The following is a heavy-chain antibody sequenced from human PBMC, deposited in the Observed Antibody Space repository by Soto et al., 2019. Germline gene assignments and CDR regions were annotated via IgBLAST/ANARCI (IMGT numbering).Heavy chain of an antibody. CDR2: LSDSVGTT. CDR1: GFSFGTYT. Sequence: GGSLRLSCAVSGFSFGTYTVNWVRQAPGMGLEWVSGLSDSVGTTHYAYSVKGRFTISRDKSKDTLYLQMNNLRAEDTAVYYCAKHLTGGRLQSPFDLGGQGTQVTGSS. V-gene: IGHV3-23*01. J-gene: IGHJ4*02. CDR3: AKHLTGGRLQSPFDL. D-gene: IGHD3-9*01.